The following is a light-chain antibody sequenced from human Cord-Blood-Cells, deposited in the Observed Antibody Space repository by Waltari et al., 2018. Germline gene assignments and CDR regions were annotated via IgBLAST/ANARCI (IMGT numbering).Light chain of an antibody. CDR3: QQYDNLPYT. J-gene: IGKJ2*01. CDR2: DAS. V-gene: IGKV1-33*01. Sequence: DIQMTQSPSSLSASVGDRVTITFQASQDISNYLNWYQQKPGKAPKLLIYDASNLETGVPSRFSGSGSGTDFTFTIISLQPEDIATYYCQQYDNLPYTFGQGTKLEIK. CDR1: QDISNY.